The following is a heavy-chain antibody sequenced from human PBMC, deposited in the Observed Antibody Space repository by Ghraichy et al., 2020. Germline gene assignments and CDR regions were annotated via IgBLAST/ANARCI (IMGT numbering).Heavy chain of an antibody. V-gene: IGHV4-34*01. CDR2: INHSGIT. J-gene: IGHJ4*02. CDR1: GGSFSCHL. Sequence: SETLSLTCAVYGGSFSCHLCNWFRQPPGKGLEWIGEINHSGITNYNPSLKSRVTISLGTSKNQFSLNLSSVTAADTAVYYCARGRRADYWGQGTLVTVSS. CDR3: ARGRRADY.